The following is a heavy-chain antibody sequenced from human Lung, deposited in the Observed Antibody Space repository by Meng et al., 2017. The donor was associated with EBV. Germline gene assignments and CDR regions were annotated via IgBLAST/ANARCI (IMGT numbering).Heavy chain of an antibody. CDR1: GFSLSISGVG. J-gene: IGHJ4*02. V-gene: IGHV2-5*02. D-gene: IGHD3-22*01. Sequence: QITVMESCPTLVQPTQTLTLTCTFSGFSLSISGVGVGGIRQPPGKALEWLALIYWDDDKRYSPSLKSRLTITKDTSKNQVVLTMTNMDPVDTATYYCTHRPMTSAYYYFDYWGQGTLVTVSS. CDR2: IYWDDDK. CDR3: THRPMTSAYYYFDY.